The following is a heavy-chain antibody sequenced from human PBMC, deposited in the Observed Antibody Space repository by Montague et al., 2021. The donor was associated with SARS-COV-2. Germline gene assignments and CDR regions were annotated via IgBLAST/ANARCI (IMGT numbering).Heavy chain of an antibody. CDR2: TYFRSKWYN. D-gene: IGHD6-13*01. CDR3: GRVFAPAGTFDF. Sequence: CAISGDSASTSNTTWNWVRQSPSGDLEWLGRTYFRSKWYNDYAVSVKSRITINPDTSKNQFSLQLKSVTPKDTAIYFCGRVFAPAGTFDFWGQGTLVTVSS. CDR1: GDSASTSNTT. V-gene: IGHV6-1*01. J-gene: IGHJ4*02.